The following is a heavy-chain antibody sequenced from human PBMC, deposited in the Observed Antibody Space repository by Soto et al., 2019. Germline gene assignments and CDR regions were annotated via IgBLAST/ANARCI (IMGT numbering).Heavy chain of an antibody. CDR1: GGSISKFY. J-gene: IGHJ5*02. CDR2: VYATGTT. Sequence: QVQLQESGPGVVKPSETLSLRCSVSGGSISKFYWSWIRQTDGKGLEWMGRVYATGTTDYNPSLRSRVTMSVDISKKTFSLRLTSVTAADTGVYYCVRDGSKTLRDWFDPWGQGKLVTVSS. V-gene: IGHV4-4*07. CDR3: VRDGSKTLRDWFDP.